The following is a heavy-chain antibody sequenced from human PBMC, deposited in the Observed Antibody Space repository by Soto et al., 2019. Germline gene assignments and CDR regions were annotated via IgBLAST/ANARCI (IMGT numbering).Heavy chain of an antibody. CDR3: ARDQGMVRGAGGMDV. Sequence: SETLSLTCAFYCGSFIGYYWSWIRQPPGKGLEWIGEINHSGSTNYNPSLKSRVTISVDTSKNQFSLKLNSVTAADTAVYYWARDQGMVRGAGGMDVWGQGTTVTVSS. CDR2: INHSGST. D-gene: IGHD3-10*01. CDR1: CGSFIGYY. V-gene: IGHV4-34*01. J-gene: IGHJ6*02.